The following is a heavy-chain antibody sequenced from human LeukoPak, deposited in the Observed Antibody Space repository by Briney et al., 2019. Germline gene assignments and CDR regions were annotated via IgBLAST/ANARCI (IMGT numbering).Heavy chain of an antibody. CDR1: RYSFTSYW. CDR2: IYPGDSDT. D-gene: IGHD2-15*01. Sequence: GESLKISCKGSRYSFTSYWIGWVRQMPGKGLEWMGIIYPGDSDTRYSPSFQGQVTISADKSISTAYLQWNSLKASGTAMYYCARSVGACSGGSCYSDYWGQGTLVTVSS. CDR3: ARSVGACSGGSCYSDY. V-gene: IGHV5-51*01. J-gene: IGHJ4*02.